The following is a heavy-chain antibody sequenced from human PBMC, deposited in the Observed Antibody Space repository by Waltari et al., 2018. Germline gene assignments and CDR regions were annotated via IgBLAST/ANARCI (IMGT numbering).Heavy chain of an antibody. J-gene: IGHJ6*03. CDR3: AGSHSREYYYMDV. Sequence: QAQLVESGGGVVQPGRSLRLSCAASGFTCSSFVMHWVRQAPGKGLGWVAVITYDGRNQFYADFVKGRFTISRDNSKNTLYLQINSLRAEDAAVYYCAGSHSREYYYMDVWGKGTTVTVSS. CDR1: GFTCSSFV. V-gene: IGHV3-30*04. CDR2: ITYDGRNQ. D-gene: IGHD6-13*01.